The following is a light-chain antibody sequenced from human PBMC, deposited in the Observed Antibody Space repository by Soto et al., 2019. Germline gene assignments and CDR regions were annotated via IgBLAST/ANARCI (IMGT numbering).Light chain of an antibody. V-gene: IGKV1-39*01. Sequence: DIPMTQSPSSLSASVGDRVTITCRASQSISSYLNWYQQKPGKAPKLLIYAASSLQSGVTSRFSGSGSGTDFTLTISSLQPEDFATYYCQQSYSTLPITCGQGTRLDI. CDR2: AAS. J-gene: IGKJ5*01. CDR3: QQSYSTLPIT. CDR1: QSISSY.